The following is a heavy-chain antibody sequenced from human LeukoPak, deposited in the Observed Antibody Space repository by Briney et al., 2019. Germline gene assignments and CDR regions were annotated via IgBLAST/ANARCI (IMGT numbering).Heavy chain of an antibody. Sequence: PSETLSLTCTVSGGSISSYYWSWIRRPAGKGLEWIGRIYTSGSTNYNPSLKSRVTMSVDTSKNQLSLRLSSVTAADTAVYYCARDSPNSVWFDPWGQGTLVTVSS. CDR2: IYTSGST. V-gene: IGHV4-4*07. J-gene: IGHJ5*02. CDR1: GGSISSYY. CDR3: ARDSPNSVWFDP. D-gene: IGHD3-10*01.